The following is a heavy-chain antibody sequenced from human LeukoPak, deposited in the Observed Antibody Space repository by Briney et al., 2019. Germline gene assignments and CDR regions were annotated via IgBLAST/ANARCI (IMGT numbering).Heavy chain of an antibody. V-gene: IGHV3-21*01. D-gene: IGHD3-9*01. CDR3: ARDLRITIFD. CDR2: ISSSSSYI. J-gene: IGHJ4*02. CDR1: GFTFSSYS. Sequence: RGSLRLSCAASGFTFSSYSMNWVRQAPGKGLEWVSSISSSSSYIYYADSVKGRFTISRDNAKNSLYLQMNSLRAEDTAVYYCARDLRITIFDWGQGTLVTVSS.